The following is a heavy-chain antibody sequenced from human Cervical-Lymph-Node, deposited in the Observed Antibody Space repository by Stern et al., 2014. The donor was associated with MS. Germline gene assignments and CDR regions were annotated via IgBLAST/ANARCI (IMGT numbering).Heavy chain of an antibody. V-gene: IGHV5-51*01. CDR1: GYSFTIYY. CDR2: IYPDDIDT. J-gene: IGHJ4*02. Sequence: VQLVQSGAEVKKPGESLKISCKLSGYSFTIYYIPWVRQTPGKGLEWMGVIYPDDIDTPSTTSFQGQVTISADKSITTAYLQWSSLRATDTAMYYCARHVQGFDYWGQGTLVTVSS. CDR3: ARHVQGFDY.